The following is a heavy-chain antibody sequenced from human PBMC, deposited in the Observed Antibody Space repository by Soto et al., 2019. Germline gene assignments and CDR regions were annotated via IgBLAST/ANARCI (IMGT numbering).Heavy chain of an antibody. CDR3: ARVPNSSSWSYYYYGMDV. V-gene: IGHV1-18*04. CDR2: ISAYNGNT. J-gene: IGHJ6*02. D-gene: IGHD6-13*01. Sequence: ASVKVSCKASGYTFTGYYMHWVRQAPGQGLEWMGWISAYNGNTNYAQKLQGRVTMTTDTSTSTAYMELRSLRSDDTAVYYCARVPNSSSWSYYYYGMDVWGQGTTVTVSS. CDR1: GYTFTGYY.